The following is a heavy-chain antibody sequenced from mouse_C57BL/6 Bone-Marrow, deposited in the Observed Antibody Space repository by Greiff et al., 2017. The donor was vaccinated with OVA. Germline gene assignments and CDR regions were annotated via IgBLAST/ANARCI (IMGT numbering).Heavy chain of an antibody. CDR1: GYTFTSYW. CDR2: IYPGSGST. Sequence: QVQLQQPGAELVKPGASVKMSCKASGYTFTSYWITWVKQRPGQGLEWIGDIYPGSGSTNYNEKFKSKATLTVDTSSSPAYMQLSSLTSEDSAVYYCARRDFYDGYGWGQGTTLTVSS. CDR3: ARRDFYDGYG. V-gene: IGHV1-55*01. D-gene: IGHD2-3*01. J-gene: IGHJ2*01.